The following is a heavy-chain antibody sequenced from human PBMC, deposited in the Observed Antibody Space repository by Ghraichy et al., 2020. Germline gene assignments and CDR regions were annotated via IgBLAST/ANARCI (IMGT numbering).Heavy chain of an antibody. J-gene: IGHJ4*02. D-gene: IGHD5-18*01. V-gene: IGHV4-34*01. CDR3: ARVDTAMRSRLPDY. Sequence: SETLSLTCAVYGGSFSGYYWSWIRQPPGKGLEWIGEINHSGSTNYNPSLKSRVTISVDTSKNQFSLKLSSVTAADTAVYYCARVDTAMRSRLPDYWGQGTLVTVSS. CDR1: GGSFSGYY. CDR2: INHSGST.